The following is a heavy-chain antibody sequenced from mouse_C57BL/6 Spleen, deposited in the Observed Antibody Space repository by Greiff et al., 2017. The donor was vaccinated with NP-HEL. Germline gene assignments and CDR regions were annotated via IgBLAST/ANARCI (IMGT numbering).Heavy chain of an antibody. J-gene: IGHJ2*01. CDR2: ISYDGSN. CDR1: GYSITSGYY. Sequence: VQLKESGPGLVKPSQSLSLTCSVTGYSITSGYYWNWIRQFPGNKLEWMGYISYDGSNNYNPSLKNRISITRDTSKNQFFLKLNSVTTEDTATYYCARGTTVVDYWGQSTTLTVSS. D-gene: IGHD1-1*01. CDR3: ARGTTVVDY. V-gene: IGHV3-6*01.